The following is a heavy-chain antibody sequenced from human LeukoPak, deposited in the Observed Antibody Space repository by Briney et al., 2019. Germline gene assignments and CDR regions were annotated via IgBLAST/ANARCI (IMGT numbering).Heavy chain of an antibody. V-gene: IGHV1-69*04. Sequence: SVKVSCKASGGTFSSYAISWVRQAPGQGLEWMGRIIPILGIANYAQKFQGRVTITADKSTSTAYMELSSLRSEDTAVYYCARDADYYGSGSYPLYYFDYWGQGTLVTVSS. CDR1: GGTFSSYA. D-gene: IGHD3-10*01. J-gene: IGHJ4*02. CDR3: ARDADYYGSGSYPLYYFDY. CDR2: IIPILGIA.